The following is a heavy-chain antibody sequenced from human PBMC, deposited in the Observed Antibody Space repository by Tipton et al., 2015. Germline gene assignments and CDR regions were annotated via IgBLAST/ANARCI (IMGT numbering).Heavy chain of an antibody. CDR2: IYYSGST. J-gene: IGHJ6*02. Sequence: TLSLTCTVSGASVIGGTYSWSWIRQPPGKGLEWIGYIYYSGSTNYNPSLKSRVTISVDTSKNQFSLKLSSVTAADTAVYYCARVPLHCSGGSCQYYYYGMDVWGQGTTVIVSS. D-gene: IGHD2-15*01. V-gene: IGHV4-61*01. CDR3: ARVPLHCSGGSCQYYYYGMDV. CDR1: GASVIGGTYS.